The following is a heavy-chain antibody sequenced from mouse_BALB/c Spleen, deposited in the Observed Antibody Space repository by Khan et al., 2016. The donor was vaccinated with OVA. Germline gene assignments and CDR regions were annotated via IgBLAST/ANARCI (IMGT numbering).Heavy chain of an antibody. V-gene: IGHV1-42*01. CDR3: TRGYGNYVWYYFDY. CDR2: IDPYYGGT. J-gene: IGHJ2*01. Sequence: VQLQQSGPELEKPGASVKISCKASGYSFTGYYMNWVKQSNGKSLEWIGNIDPYYGGTTYNQKFKGKATLTVDKSSSTAYMQLKSLTSEDSAVYYCTRGYGNYVWYYFDYWGQGTTLTVSS. D-gene: IGHD2-10*02. CDR1: GYSFTGYY.